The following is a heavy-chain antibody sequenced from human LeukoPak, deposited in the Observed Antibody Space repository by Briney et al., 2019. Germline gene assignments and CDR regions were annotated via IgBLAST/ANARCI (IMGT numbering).Heavy chain of an antibody. V-gene: IGHV1-24*01. Sequence: ASVKVSCKVSGYTLTELSMHWVRQAPGKGLEWMGGFDPEDGETIYAQKFQGRVTMTEDTSTDTAYMELSSLRSEDTAVYYCATGLYYDFWSGYDYWGQGTLVTVSS. D-gene: IGHD3-3*01. CDR1: GYTLTELS. CDR2: FDPEDGET. J-gene: IGHJ4*02. CDR3: ATGLYYDFWSGYDY.